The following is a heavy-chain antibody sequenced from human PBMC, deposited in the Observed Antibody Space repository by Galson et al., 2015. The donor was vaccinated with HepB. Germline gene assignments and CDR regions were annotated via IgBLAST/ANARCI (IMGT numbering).Heavy chain of an antibody. Sequence: SLRLSCAASGFTFSSYWMTWVRQAPGKGLEWVANIRQDGSEKYYADSVKGRLTISRDNAKNSLDLPMDSLRAEDTAVYYCARARNDNVWGRGYFDFWGQGTLVTVSS. CDR2: IRQDGSEK. J-gene: IGHJ4*02. D-gene: IGHD3-16*01. CDR1: GFTFSSYW. V-gene: IGHV3-7*03. CDR3: ARARNDNVWGRGYFDF.